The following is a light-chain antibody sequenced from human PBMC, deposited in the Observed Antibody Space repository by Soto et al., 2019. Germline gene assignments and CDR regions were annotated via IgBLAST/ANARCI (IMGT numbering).Light chain of an antibody. J-gene: IGKJ1*01. Sequence: EVVMTQSPGTLSVSPGERATLSCRASQGVNNYLAWYQHKPGQGPRLLIYGASTRATGIPARFSGSASGTEFTLTISSLQSEDFAVYYCQQYNNWPRTFGQGTKVESK. CDR2: GAS. CDR3: QQYNNWPRT. CDR1: QGVNNY. V-gene: IGKV3-15*01.